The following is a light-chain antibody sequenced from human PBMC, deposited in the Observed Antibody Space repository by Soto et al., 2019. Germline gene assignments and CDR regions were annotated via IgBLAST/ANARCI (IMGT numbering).Light chain of an antibody. Sequence: QPVLTQPPSASGTPGQRVTISCSGSSSNIGSNYVYWYQQLPGTAPKLLIYRDNQRPSGVPDRFSGSKSGTSASLAISGLRAEDEADYHCAAWDDSLSGPVFGGGTKLTVL. CDR3: AAWDDSLSGPV. V-gene: IGLV1-47*01. J-gene: IGLJ2*01. CDR1: SSNIGSNY. CDR2: RDN.